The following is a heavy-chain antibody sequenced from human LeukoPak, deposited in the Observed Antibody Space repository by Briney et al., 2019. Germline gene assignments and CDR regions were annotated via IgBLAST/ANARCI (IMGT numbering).Heavy chain of an antibody. Sequence: ASVKVSYKASGYTFTSSGISWVRQAPGQGLEWMGWISAYNGNTNYARKLQGRVTMTTDTSTSTAYMELRSLRSDDTAVYYCARDGVLSGYDSRFDYWGQGTLVTVSS. CDR1: GYTFTSSG. D-gene: IGHD5-12*01. V-gene: IGHV1-18*01. CDR2: ISAYNGNT. J-gene: IGHJ4*02. CDR3: ARDGVLSGYDSRFDY.